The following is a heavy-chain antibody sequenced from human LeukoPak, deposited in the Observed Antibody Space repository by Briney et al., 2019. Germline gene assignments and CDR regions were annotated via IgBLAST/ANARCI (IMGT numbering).Heavy chain of an antibody. CDR3: ARDRFRLNLIAAPDY. V-gene: IGHV3-33*01. CDR2: IWYDGSNK. Sequence: GGSLRLSCAASGFTFSSYGMHWVRQAPGKGLEWVAVIWYDGSNKYYADSVKDRFTISRDNSKNTLYLQMNSLRAEDTAVYYCARDRFRLNLIAAPDYWGQGTLVTVSS. D-gene: IGHD6-6*01. J-gene: IGHJ4*02. CDR1: GFTFSSYG.